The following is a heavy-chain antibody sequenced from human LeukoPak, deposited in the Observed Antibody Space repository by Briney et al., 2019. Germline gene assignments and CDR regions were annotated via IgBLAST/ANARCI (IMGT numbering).Heavy chain of an antibody. D-gene: IGHD2-8*01. V-gene: IGHV3-11*04. CDR2: ISSSSSTI. CDR3: ARDGYAYYYYYMDV. Sequence: GGSLRLSCAASGFTFSDYYMSWIRQAPGKGLEWVSYISSSSSTIYYADSVKGRFTISRDNAKNSLYLQMNSLRAEDTAVYYCARDGYAYYYYYMDVWGKGTTVTVSS. J-gene: IGHJ6*03. CDR1: GFTFSDYY.